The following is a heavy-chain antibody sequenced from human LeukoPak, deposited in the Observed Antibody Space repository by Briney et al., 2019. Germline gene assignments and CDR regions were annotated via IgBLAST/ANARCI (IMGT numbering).Heavy chain of an antibody. D-gene: IGHD2-15*01. Sequence: GESLQISCQGSGYSFDSYWIAWVRQMPGKGLEWMGIIYPSDSDTTYSPSFQGQVTISADKSINTAYLQWSSLKASDTAMYYCARRRFYDPSGAHWYFDIWGRGTLVTVSS. J-gene: IGHJ2*01. V-gene: IGHV5-51*01. CDR2: IYPSDSDT. CDR3: ARRRFYDPSGAHWYFDI. CDR1: GYSFDSYW.